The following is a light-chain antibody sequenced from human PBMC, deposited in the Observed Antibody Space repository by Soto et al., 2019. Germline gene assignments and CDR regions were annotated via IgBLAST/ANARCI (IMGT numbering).Light chain of an antibody. V-gene: IGKV1-5*03. CDR2: KAS. Sequence: DIQMTQSPSTLSASIGDRVTITCRASQSVSTWLAWYQQKPGKAPKLLIYKASNLESGVPSRFSGSGSGTDFTLTITRLQPDDFATYYCQQYNSFSFTFGPGTKVDI. CDR3: QQYNSFSFT. J-gene: IGKJ3*01. CDR1: QSVSTW.